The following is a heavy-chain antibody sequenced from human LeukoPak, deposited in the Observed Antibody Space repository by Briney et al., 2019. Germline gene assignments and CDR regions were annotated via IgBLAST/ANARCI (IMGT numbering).Heavy chain of an antibody. CDR2: IIPIFGTA. CDR1: GGTFSSYA. V-gene: IGHV1-69*05. CDR3: ARTHGVAAAGGIDY. D-gene: IGHD6-13*01. Sequence: GVSVKVSCKASGGTFSSYAISWVRQAPGQGLEWMGGIIPIFGTANYAQKFQGRVTITTDESTSTAYMELSSLRSEDTAVYYCARTHGVAAAGGIDYWGQGTLVTVSS. J-gene: IGHJ4*02.